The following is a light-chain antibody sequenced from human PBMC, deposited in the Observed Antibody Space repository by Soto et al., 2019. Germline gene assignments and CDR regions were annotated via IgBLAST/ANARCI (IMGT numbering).Light chain of an antibody. CDR2: GAS. CDR3: QQYNNWYT. Sequence: EIVMTQSPATLSVSPGERATLSCRASQSVSSNLACYQQKPGQAPRLLIYGASTRAIGIPARFSGSGSGTEFPLTISSLQYEDFAVYYWQQYNNWYTVGQGTKLEIK. CDR1: QSVSSN. V-gene: IGKV3-15*01. J-gene: IGKJ2*01.